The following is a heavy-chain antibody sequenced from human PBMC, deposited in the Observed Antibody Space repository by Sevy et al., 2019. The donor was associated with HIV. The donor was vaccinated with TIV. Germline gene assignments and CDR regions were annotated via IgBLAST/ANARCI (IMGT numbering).Heavy chain of an antibody. CDR3: ARDPHYYCSSGFYLALGFFDY. Sequence: GGSLRLSCAASGLTFSSYAMHWVRQAPGKGLEWVAVISYDGSNKYYADSVKGRFTISRDNSKNTLYLQMNSLRAEDTAVYYCARDPHYYCSSGFYLALGFFDYWGQGTLVTVSS. V-gene: IGHV3-30-3*01. CDR2: ISYDGSNK. J-gene: IGHJ4*02. D-gene: IGHD3-22*01. CDR1: GLTFSSYA.